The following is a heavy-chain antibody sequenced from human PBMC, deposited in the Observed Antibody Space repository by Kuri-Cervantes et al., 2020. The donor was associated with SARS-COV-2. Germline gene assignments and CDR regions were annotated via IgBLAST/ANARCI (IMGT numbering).Heavy chain of an antibody. CDR2: THYSGST. CDR3: ARDNILYSGSGFDL. CDR1: GGFNSMYY. J-gene: IGHJ4*02. D-gene: IGHD1-26*01. V-gene: IGHV4-59*12. Sequence: SETLSLTCTVSGGFNSMYYWSWIRQPPGKGLEWIGYTHYSGSTNSNPSLKSRVTISLGTSKNQFSLRLTSVTAADTAVYYCARDNILYSGSGFDLWGQGTLVTVSS.